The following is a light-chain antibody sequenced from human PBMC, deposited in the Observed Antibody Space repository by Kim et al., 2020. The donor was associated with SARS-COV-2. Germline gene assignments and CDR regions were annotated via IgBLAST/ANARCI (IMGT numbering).Light chain of an antibody. J-gene: IGLJ3*02. CDR3: SAWDDSLSGRV. CDR1: SSSIGSNY. CDR2: KNN. Sequence: ELTQPPSASGTPGQRVTISCSGSSSSIGSNYVSWYQQLPGMAPKLLIYKNNQRPSGVPDRFSGSKSGTSASLAISGLQSEDEADYYCSAWDDSLSGRVFGGGTKVTVL. V-gene: IGLV1-47*01.